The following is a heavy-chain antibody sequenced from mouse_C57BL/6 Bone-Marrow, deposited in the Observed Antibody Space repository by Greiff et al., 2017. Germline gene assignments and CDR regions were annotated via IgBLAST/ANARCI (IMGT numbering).Heavy chain of an antibody. V-gene: IGHV14-1*01. D-gene: IGHD1-1*01. CDR2: IDPEDGDT. CDR1: GFNIQDYY. Sequence: EVKLQEPGAELVRPGASVKLSCTASGFNIQDYYMHWVKQRPEQGLEWIGRIDPEDGDTEYAPQFQGKATMTADTSSNTAYLQRSSLTSEDTAVYYCTSIHYYGSSYTWFAYWGQGTLVTVSA. J-gene: IGHJ3*01. CDR3: TSIHYYGSSYTWFAY.